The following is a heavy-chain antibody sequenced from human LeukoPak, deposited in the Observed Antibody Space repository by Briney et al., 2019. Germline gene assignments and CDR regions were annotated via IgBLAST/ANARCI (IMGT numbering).Heavy chain of an antibody. Sequence: GGSLRLSCAASGFAFSSYGMHWVRQAPGKGLEWVAVISYDGSNKYYADSVKGRFIISRDISKNTLYLQMNSLRPEDTAVYYCAKDRSNNFDYWGQGTLVTVSS. CDR2: ISYDGSNK. CDR3: AKDRSNNFDY. J-gene: IGHJ4*02. V-gene: IGHV3-30*18. CDR1: GFAFSSYG.